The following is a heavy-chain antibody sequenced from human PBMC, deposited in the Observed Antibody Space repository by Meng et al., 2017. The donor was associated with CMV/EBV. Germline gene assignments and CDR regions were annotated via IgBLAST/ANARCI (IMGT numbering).Heavy chain of an antibody. CDR2: INHSGST. CDR1: GGSFSGYY. D-gene: IGHD3-10*01. V-gene: IGHV4-34*01. CDR3: ARVMGHYYGSGSYPD. Sequence: SETLSLTCAVYGGSFSGYYWSWIRQPPGKGLEWIGEINHSGSTNYNPSLKSRVTISVDTSKNQFSLKLSSVTAADTAVYYCARVMGHYYGSGSYPDWGQETLVTVSS. J-gene: IGHJ4*02.